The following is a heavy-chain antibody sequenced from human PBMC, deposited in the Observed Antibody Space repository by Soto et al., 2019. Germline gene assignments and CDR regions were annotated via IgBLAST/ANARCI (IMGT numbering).Heavy chain of an antibody. CDR1: GGSISSYY. CDR3: ARHYCSGSKCYYFDY. J-gene: IGHJ4*02. D-gene: IGHD2-15*01. CDR2: IHYSGST. V-gene: IGHV4-59*08. Sequence: SETLSLTCSVSGGSISSYYWSWIRQPPGKGLEWIGYIHYSGSTNYNPSLQSRVTISVDTSKNQFSLKLNSVTAADTAVYYCARHYCSGSKCYYFDYWSQGTPVTVSS.